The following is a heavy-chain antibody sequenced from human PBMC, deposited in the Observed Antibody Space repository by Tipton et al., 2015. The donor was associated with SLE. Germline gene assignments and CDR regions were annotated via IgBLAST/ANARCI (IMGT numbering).Heavy chain of an antibody. CDR3: ARHGGYYFDY. Sequence: TLSLTCAVYGGSFSGYYWSWTRQPPGKGLEWIGEINHSGSTNYNPSLKSRVTISVDTSKNQFSLKLSSVNAADTAVYYCARHGGYYFDYWGRGTLVTVSS. CDR2: INHSGST. D-gene: IGHD4-23*01. J-gene: IGHJ4*02. CDR1: GGSFSGYY. V-gene: IGHV4-34*01.